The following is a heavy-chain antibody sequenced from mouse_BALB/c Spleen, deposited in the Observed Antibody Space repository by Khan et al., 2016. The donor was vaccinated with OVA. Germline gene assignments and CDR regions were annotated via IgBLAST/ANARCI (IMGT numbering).Heavy chain of an antibody. CDR2: IAPANGNT. J-gene: IGHJ1*01. D-gene: IGHD2-3*01. V-gene: IGHV14-3*02. Sequence: VQLKQSGAELVKPGASVKLSCTASGFNIKDTYLHWVKQRPEQGLEWIGRIAPANGNTQYDPKFQGKATLTSDTSSTTSYLQLNSLTSEDAAVYYCARPSYDPRDFEVWGAGTTVTVSS. CDR3: ARPSYDPRDFEV. CDR1: GFNIKDTY.